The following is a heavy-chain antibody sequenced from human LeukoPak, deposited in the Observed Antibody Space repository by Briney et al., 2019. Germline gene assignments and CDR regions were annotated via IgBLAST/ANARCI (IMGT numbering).Heavy chain of an antibody. J-gene: IGHJ4*02. CDR1: GFTFSDYY. CDR3: AKDGGGWYTSGWYYFDS. D-gene: IGHD6-19*01. V-gene: IGHV3-11*01. CDR2: ISSSDSTI. Sequence: GGSLRLSCAASGFTFSDYYMSWIRQAPGKGLEWVSYISSSDSTIYYADSVKGRFTISRDKSKNTLYLQMNNLRAEDTAIYYCAKDGGGWYTSGWYYFDSWGQGTLVTVSS.